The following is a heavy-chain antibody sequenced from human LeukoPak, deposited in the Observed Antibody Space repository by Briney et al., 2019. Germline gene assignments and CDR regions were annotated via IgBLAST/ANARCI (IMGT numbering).Heavy chain of an antibody. CDR3: ASAALEPDTLDY. CDR2: IWYDGSNK. D-gene: IGHD1-1*01. Sequence: PGGSLRLSCAASGFTFSSYGMHWVRQAPGKGLEWVAVIWYDGSNKYYADSVKGRFTISRDNSKNTLYLQMNSLRAEDTAVYYCASAALEPDTLDYWGQGTLVTVSS. J-gene: IGHJ4*02. CDR1: GFTFSSYG. V-gene: IGHV3-33*01.